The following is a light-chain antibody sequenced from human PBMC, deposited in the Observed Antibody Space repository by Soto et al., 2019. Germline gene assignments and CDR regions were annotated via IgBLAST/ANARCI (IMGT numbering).Light chain of an antibody. V-gene: IGKV3-20*01. CDR3: QQYGSSPRT. CDR1: QSVSNSY. CDR2: DAS. Sequence: EIVLTQSPGTLSLSPGERATLSCRASQSVSNSYLAWYQQKPGQDPRLLIYDASSRATGIPDRFSGSGSGTDFTLTISRLEPEDFAVYYCQQYGSSPRTFGQGTKLEIK. J-gene: IGKJ2*02.